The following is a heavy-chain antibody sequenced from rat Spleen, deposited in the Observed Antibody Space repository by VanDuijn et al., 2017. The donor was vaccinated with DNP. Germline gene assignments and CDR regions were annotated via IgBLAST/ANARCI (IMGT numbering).Heavy chain of an antibody. CDR3: TTDFERGY. D-gene: IGHD1-11*01. CDR1: GFTFNDYW. CDR2: ISASGGST. V-gene: IGHV5-31*01. Sequence: EVQLVESGGGLVQPGGSLKLSCVASGFTFNDYWMTWIRQAPGKGLEWVASISASGGSTSYRDSVKGRFTISRDNAKSILYLQMDSLRSEDTATYYCTTDFERGYWGQGVMVTVSS. J-gene: IGHJ2*01.